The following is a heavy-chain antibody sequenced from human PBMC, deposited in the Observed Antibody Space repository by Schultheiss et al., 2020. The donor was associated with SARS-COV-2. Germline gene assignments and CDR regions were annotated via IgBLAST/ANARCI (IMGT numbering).Heavy chain of an antibody. J-gene: IGHJ4*02. CDR3: ARVLNSYYDSSGHDY. D-gene: IGHD3-22*01. Sequence: SETLSLTCTVSGGSISSGNYYWIWIRQPAGRGLEWIGRVYASGTTNYNPSLKSRVSMSVDKSKNQFSLTLSSVTAADTAVYYCARVLNSYYDSSGHDYWGQGTLVTVSS. V-gene: IGHV4-61*02. CDR1: GGSISSGNYY. CDR2: VYASGTT.